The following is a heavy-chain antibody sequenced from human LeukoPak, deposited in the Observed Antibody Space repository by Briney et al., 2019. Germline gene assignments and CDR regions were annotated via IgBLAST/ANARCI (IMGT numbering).Heavy chain of an antibody. CDR1: GFTFSSYS. D-gene: IGHD3-3*01. V-gene: IGHV3-21*01. CDR3: ARDQGGYYPGEFDY. CDR2: ISSSSSYI. Sequence: PGGSLRLSCAASGFTFSSYSMNWVRQAPGKGLGWVSSISSSSSYIYYADSVKGRFTISRDNAKNSLYLQMNSLRAEDTAVYYCARDQGGYYPGEFDYWGQGTLVTVSS. J-gene: IGHJ4*02.